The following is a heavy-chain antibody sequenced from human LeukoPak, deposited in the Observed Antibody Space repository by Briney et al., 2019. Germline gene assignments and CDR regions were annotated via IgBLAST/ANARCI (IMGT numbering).Heavy chain of an antibody. CDR1: GFTFSSYE. CDR3: ARDRTYYYGSGSSLSDYYMDV. J-gene: IGHJ6*03. Sequence: GGSLRLSCAASGFTFSSYEMNWVRQAPGKWLEWVSYISSSGSTIYYADSVKGRFTISRDNAKNSLYLQMNSLRAEDTAVYYCARDRTYYYGSGSSLSDYYMDVWGKGTTVTVSS. V-gene: IGHV3-48*03. CDR2: ISSSGSTI. D-gene: IGHD3-10*01.